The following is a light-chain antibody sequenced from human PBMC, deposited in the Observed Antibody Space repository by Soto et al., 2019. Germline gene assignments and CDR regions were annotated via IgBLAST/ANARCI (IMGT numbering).Light chain of an antibody. CDR2: DVS. J-gene: IGKJ4*01. V-gene: IGKV1-33*01. Sequence: DVQMTQSPSSLSASVGDRVSITCQTSQEISTHLNWFQQKPGKAPKLLIYDVSDLQTGVPSRFSGRGFGTHFVFTISSLQPEDVATYYCQQYDNLPLTFGGGTKVEIK. CDR1: QEISTH. CDR3: QQYDNLPLT.